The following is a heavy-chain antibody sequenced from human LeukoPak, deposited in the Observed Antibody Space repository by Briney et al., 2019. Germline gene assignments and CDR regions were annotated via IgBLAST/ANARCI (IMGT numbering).Heavy chain of an antibody. CDR2: IYYSGST. Sequence: SETLSLTCTVSGGSVSSSSYYWGWIRQPPGKGLEWIGNIYYSGSTYYNPSLKSRVTISVDTSKNQFSLKLSSVTAADTAVYYRASFHSQLERQSFDYWGQGTLVTVSS. CDR1: GGSVSSSSYY. D-gene: IGHD1-1*01. V-gene: IGHV4-39*01. CDR3: ASFHSQLERQSFDY. J-gene: IGHJ4*02.